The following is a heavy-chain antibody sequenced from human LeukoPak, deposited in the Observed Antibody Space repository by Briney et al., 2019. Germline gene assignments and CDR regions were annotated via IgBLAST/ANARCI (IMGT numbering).Heavy chain of an antibody. V-gene: IGHV4-34*01. CDR3: ARVPIVVAPSHWFDP. J-gene: IGHJ5*02. Sequence: SETLSLTCAVYGGSFSGYYWSWIRQPPGKGLEWIGEINHSGSTNYNPSLKSRVTISVDTSKNQFSLKLSSVTAADTAVYYCARVPIVVAPSHWFDPWGQGTLVTVSS. CDR1: GGSFSGYY. CDR2: INHSGST. D-gene: IGHD2-2*01.